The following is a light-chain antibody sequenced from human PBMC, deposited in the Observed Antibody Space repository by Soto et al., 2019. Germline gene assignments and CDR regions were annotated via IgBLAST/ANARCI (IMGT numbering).Light chain of an antibody. CDR3: SSYTRSSTRV. J-gene: IGLJ2*01. V-gene: IGLV2-14*01. CDR2: DVS. CDR1: SSDIGGYNS. Sequence: QSVLTQPASVSGSPGQSITISCTGASSDIGGYNSVSWYQQHPGKAPQLMIYDVSYRPSGISSRFSGSKSGNTASLTISGLQAEDEADYYCSSYTRSSTRVFGGGTKLTVL.